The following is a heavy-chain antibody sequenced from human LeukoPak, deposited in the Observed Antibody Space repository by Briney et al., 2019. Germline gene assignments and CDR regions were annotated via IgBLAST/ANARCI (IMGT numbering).Heavy chain of an antibody. CDR3: ARDRAMEDY. D-gene: IGHD5-18*01. J-gene: IGHJ4*02. CDR2: IKTDGSEE. CDR1: GFTFSNYW. V-gene: IGHV3-7*01. Sequence: GGSLRLSCEGSGFTFSNYWMGWVRQAPGKGLQWVANIKTDGSEEYYVDSVKGRFTISRDNAKNSLYLQMNSLRAEDTAVYYCARDRAMEDYWGQGTLVTVSS.